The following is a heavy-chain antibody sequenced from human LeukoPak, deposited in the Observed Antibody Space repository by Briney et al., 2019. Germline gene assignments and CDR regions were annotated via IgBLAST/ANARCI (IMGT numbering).Heavy chain of an antibody. J-gene: IGHJ6*02. V-gene: IGHV4-59*01. D-gene: IGHD2-2*01. CDR2: IYYSGST. CDR3: ARAPIVVPAATGGYYYYGMDV. Sequence: SETLSLTCTVSGGSISSYYWSWIRQPPGKGLEWIGYIYYSGSTNYNPSLKSRVTISVDTSKNQFSLKLSSVTAADTAVYYCARAPIVVPAATGGYYYYGMDVWGQGTTVTVSS. CDR1: GGSISSYY.